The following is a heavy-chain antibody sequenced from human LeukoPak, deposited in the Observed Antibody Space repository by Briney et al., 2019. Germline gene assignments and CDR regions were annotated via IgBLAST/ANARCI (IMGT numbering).Heavy chain of an antibody. CDR1: GFTFSSYA. Sequence: GGSLRLSCAASGFTFSSYAMSWVRQAPGKGLEWASAISGSGGSTYYADSVKGRFTISRDNSKNTLYLQMNSLRAEDTAVYYCARGITIFGVVRHFDPWGQGTLVTVSS. V-gene: IGHV3-23*01. CDR3: ARGITIFGVVRHFDP. D-gene: IGHD3-3*01. J-gene: IGHJ5*02. CDR2: ISGSGGST.